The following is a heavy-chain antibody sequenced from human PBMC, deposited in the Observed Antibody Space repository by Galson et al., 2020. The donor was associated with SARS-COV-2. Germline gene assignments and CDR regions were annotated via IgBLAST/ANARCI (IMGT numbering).Heavy chain of an antibody. CDR3: ARDSQGGNDYNYLLF. CDR1: GYTFTSYH. V-gene: IGHV1-46*01. Sequence: ASVKVSCQASGYTFTSYHIHWVRQAPGQGLEWMGIINPSGGGTPYAQKFQGRVTMTRDTSTSTVYMELSSLRSEDTAVYYCARDSQGGNDYNYLLFWGQGTLVTVS. D-gene: IGHD4-4*01. J-gene: IGHJ4*02. CDR2: INPSGGGT.